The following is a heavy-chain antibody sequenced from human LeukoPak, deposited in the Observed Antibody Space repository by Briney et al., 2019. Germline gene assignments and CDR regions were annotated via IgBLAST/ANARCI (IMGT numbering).Heavy chain of an antibody. CDR2: ISSSSSYI. CDR1: GFTFSSYS. J-gene: IGHJ4*02. V-gene: IGHV3-21*01. Sequence: PGGSLRLSCAASGFTFSSYSMNWVRQAPGKGLEWVSSISSSSSYIYYADSVKGRFTISRDNSKNTLYLQMNSLRAEDTAVYYCSTPDRLAYWGQGTLVTVSS. D-gene: IGHD2-2*01. CDR3: STPDRLAY.